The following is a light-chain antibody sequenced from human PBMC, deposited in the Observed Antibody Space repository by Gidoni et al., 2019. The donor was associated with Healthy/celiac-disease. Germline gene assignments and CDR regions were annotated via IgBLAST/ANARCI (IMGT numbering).Light chain of an antibody. CDR2: AAS. Sequence: DIQITPSPSSLSASVGDRVTITCRASQGIRNDLAWYQQKPGKAPKRLIYAASSLQSGVPSRFSGSGSGTEFTLTISSLQPEDFATYYCRQHNSYPWTFGQGTKVEIK. V-gene: IGKV1-17*01. J-gene: IGKJ1*01. CDR1: QGIRND. CDR3: RQHNSYPWT.